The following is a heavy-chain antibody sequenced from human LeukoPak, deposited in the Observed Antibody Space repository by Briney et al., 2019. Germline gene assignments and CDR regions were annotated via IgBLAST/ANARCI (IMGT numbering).Heavy chain of an antibody. CDR1: GFTFSSYA. CDR3: AKDPDYGDYYYYYMDV. CDR2: ISGSGGST. J-gene: IGHJ6*03. D-gene: IGHD4-17*01. Sequence: GGSLRLSCAASGFTFSSYAMSWVRQAPGKGLEWVSAISGSGGSTYYADSVKGRFTISRDNSKNTLYLQMNSLRAEDTAVYYCAKDPDYGDYYYYYMDVWGKGTTVTISS. V-gene: IGHV3-23*01.